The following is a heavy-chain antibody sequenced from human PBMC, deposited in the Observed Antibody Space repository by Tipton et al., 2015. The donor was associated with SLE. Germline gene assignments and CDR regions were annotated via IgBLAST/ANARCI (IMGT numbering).Heavy chain of an antibody. J-gene: IGHJ2*01. D-gene: IGHD1-14*01. V-gene: IGHV4-31*03. Sequence: TLSLTCTVSGGSISSGGYYWSWIRQHPGKGLEWIGYIYYSGSTYYNPSLKSRVTISIDTSKNQFSLKLSSVTAADTAVYYCARKHLPDLDFDLWGHGTLVTVAP. CDR2: IYYSGST. CDR1: GGSISSGGYY. CDR3: ARKHLPDLDFDL.